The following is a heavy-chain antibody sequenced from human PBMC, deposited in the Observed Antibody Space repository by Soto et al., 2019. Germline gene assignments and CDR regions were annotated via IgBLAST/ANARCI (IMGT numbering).Heavy chain of an antibody. Sequence: SETLSLTCTVSGGSISSSSYYWGWIRQPPGKGLEWIGSIYYSGSTYYNPSLKSRVTISVDTSKNQFSLKLSSVTAADTAVYYCERTRILYPFDPWGQGTRVTVSS. V-gene: IGHV4-39*01. J-gene: IGHJ5*02. CDR3: ERTRILYPFDP. CDR2: IYYSGST. D-gene: IGHD2-8*01. CDR1: GGSISSSSYY.